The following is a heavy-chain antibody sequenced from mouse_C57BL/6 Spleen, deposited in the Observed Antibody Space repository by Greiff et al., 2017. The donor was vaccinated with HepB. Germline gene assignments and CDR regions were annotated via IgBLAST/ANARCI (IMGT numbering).Heavy chain of an antibody. CDR2: ISYDGSN. CDR1: GYSITSGYY. D-gene: IGHD2-1*01. CDR3: ARDGNLSYWYFDV. V-gene: IGHV3-6*01. Sequence: ESGPGLVKPSQSLSLTCSVTGYSITSGYYWNWIRQFPGNKLEWMGYISYDGSNNYNPSLKNRISITRDTSKNQFFLKLNSVTTEDTATYYCARDGNLSYWYFDVWGTGITVTVSS. J-gene: IGHJ1*03.